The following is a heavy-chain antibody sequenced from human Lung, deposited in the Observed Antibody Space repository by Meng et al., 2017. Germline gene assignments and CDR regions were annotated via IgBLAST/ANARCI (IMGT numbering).Heavy chain of an antibody. D-gene: IGHD4-11*01. Sequence: QVQLQQWGAGLLKPSATLSLTCVVAGGSFSDYYWSWIRQPPGKWLEWIGEINHSWSTNYNPSLESRATISVDTSQNNLSLKLSSVTAADSAVYYCARGPTTMAHDFDYWGQGTLVTVSS. V-gene: IGHV4-34*01. J-gene: IGHJ4*02. CDR2: INHSWST. CDR1: GGSFSDYY. CDR3: ARGPTTMAHDFDY.